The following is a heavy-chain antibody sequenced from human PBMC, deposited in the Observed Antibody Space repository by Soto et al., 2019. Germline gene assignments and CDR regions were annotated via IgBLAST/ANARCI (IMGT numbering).Heavy chain of an antibody. CDR3: ARQDWFSFLKDWIDP. D-gene: IGHD3-9*01. CDR1: GGSISSSSYY. V-gene: IGHV4-39*01. J-gene: IGHJ5*02. Sequence: PSETLSLTCTVSGGSISSSSYYWGWIRQPPGKGLEWIGSIYYSGSTYYNPSLKSRVTISVDTSKNQFSLKLSSVTAADTAVYYCARQDWFSFLKDWIDPWGQGTLVTVST. CDR2: IYYSGST.